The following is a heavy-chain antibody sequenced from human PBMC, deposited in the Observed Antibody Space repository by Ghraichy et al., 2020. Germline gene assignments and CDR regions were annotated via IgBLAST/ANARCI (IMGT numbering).Heavy chain of an antibody. CDR3: ARSVATPGDY. V-gene: IGHV4-34*01. CDR1: GGSFSGYY. D-gene: IGHD5-12*01. Sequence: SETLSLTCAVYGGSFSGYYWSWIRQPPGKGLEWIGEINHSGSTNYNPSLKSRVTISVDTSKNQFSLKLSSVTAADTAVYYCARSVATPGDYWGQGTLVTVSS. J-gene: IGHJ4*02. CDR2: INHSGST.